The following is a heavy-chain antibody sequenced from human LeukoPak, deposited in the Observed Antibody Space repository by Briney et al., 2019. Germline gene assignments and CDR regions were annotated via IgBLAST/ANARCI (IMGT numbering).Heavy chain of an antibody. V-gene: IGHV3-30-3*01. D-gene: IGHD6-13*01. CDR2: ISYDGSNK. CDR1: GFTFSSYA. CDR3: ARDRRSWYDI. Sequence: PGGSLRLSCAASGFTFSSYAMHWVRQAPGKGLEWVAVISYDGSNKYYADSVKGRFTISRDNSKNTLYLQMNSLRAEGTAVYYCARDRRSWYDIWGQGTLVTVSS. J-gene: IGHJ4*02.